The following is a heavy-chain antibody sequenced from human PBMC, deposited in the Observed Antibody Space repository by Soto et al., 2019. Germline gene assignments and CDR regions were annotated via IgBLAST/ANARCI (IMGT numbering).Heavy chain of an antibody. CDR2: ISSNGGST. V-gene: IGHV3-64*01. CDR1: GFTFSSYA. Sequence: GGSLRLSCAASGFTFSSYAMHWVRQAPGKGLEYVSAISSNGGSTYYANSVKGIFTITRDNSKNTLYLQMGSLRAEDMAVYYCARVGGATRRHYYDSSGYYYFDYWGQGTLVTVSS. CDR3: ARVGGATRRHYYDSSGYYYFDY. D-gene: IGHD3-22*01. J-gene: IGHJ4*02.